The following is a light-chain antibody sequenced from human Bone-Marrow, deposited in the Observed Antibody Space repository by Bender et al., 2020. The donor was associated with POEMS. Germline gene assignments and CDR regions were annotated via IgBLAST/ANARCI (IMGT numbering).Light chain of an antibody. J-gene: IGLJ3*02. CDR3: SSFTSSYTLL. CDR2: DVS. V-gene: IGLV2-14*03. CDR1: GIDIGYYNY. Sequence: QSALTQPASVSGSPGQSITLSCTGTGIDIGYYNYVSWYQQHPGKAPKLMIYDVSYRSSGVSDRFSGSKSGNTASLTISGLQTEDEADYYCSSFTSSYTLLFGGGTKVTVL.